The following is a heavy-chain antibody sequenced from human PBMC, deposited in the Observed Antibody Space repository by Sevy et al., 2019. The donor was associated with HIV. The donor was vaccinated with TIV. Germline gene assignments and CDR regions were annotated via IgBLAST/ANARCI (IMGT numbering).Heavy chain of an antibody. Sequence: GESLKISCKGSGYSFTSHWLGWVRHMPGKGLEWMGIIYPDDSDTKNSPSFQGQVTFSAAKSISTAYLQWSSLKASDTAMYYCATSRSGYFDSSGYYIYWGQGTLVTVSS. J-gene: IGHJ4*02. CDR2: IYPDDSDT. V-gene: IGHV5-51*01. CDR1: GYSFTSHW. D-gene: IGHD3-22*01. CDR3: ATSRSGYFDSSGYYIY.